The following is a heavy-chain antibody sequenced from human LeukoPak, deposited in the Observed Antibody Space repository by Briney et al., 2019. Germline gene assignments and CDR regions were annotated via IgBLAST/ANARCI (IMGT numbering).Heavy chain of an antibody. CDR3: ARASHAFDI. CDR2: ISSSSSTI. V-gene: IGHV3-48*04. CDR1: GFSFSSYS. Sequence: GGSLRLSCAASGFSFSSYSMNWVRQAPGKGLEWVSYISSSSSTIYYADSVKGRFTISRDNAKNSLYLQMNSLRAEDTAVYCCARASHAFDIWGQGTMVTVSS. J-gene: IGHJ3*02.